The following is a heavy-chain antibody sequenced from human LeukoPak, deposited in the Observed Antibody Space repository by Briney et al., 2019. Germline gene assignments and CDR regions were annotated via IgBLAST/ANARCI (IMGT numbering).Heavy chain of an antibody. V-gene: IGHV1-18*04. CDR2: ISAYNGNT. Sequence: GASVKVSCKASGYTFTSYYMHWVRQAPGQGLEWMGWISAYNGNTNYAQKLQGRVTMTTDTSTSTAYMELRSLRSDDTAVYYCALQNDSSPFDYWGQGTLVTVSS. J-gene: IGHJ4*02. CDR3: ALQNDSSPFDY. D-gene: IGHD3-22*01. CDR1: GYTFTSYY.